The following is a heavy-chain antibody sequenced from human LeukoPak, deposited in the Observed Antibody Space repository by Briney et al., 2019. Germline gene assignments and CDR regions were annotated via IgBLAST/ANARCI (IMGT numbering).Heavy chain of an antibody. CDR1: GDSISSGGYS. J-gene: IGHJ5*02. CDR2: IHDSGST. V-gene: IGHV4-30-4*07. D-gene: IGHD6-13*01. Sequence: SETLSLTCTVSGDSISSGGYSWSWIRQTPGKGLEWIAYIHDSGSTYNNPSLRSRLSISIDTSKNQFSLKLNSLTAADTAVYYCARLVAAAGYNWFDPWGQGTLVTVSS. CDR3: ARLVAAAGYNWFDP.